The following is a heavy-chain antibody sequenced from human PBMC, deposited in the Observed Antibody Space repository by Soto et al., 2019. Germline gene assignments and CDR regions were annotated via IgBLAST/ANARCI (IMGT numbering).Heavy chain of an antibody. CDR2: ISAYNGNT. V-gene: IGHV1-18*01. D-gene: IGHD6-19*01. CDR1: GYTFTSYG. J-gene: IGHJ5*02. Sequence: ASVKVSCKASGYTFTSYGISWVRRAPGQGLEWMGWISAYNGNTNYAQKLPGRVTMTTDTSTSTAYMELRSLRSDDTAVYYCARDPSSGWYGGDWFDPWGQGTLVTVSS. CDR3: ARDPSSGWYGGDWFDP.